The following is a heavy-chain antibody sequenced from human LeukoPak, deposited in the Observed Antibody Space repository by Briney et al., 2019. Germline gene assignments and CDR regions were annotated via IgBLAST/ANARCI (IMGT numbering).Heavy chain of an antibody. CDR1: GFTFSSYA. CDR2: ISYDGSNK. D-gene: IGHD2-15*01. CDR3: ARDHCSGGSCYRTYYYYYGMDV. J-gene: IGHJ6*02. V-gene: IGHV3-30*04. Sequence: GGSLRLSCAASGFTFSSYAMHWVRQAPGKGLEWVAVISYDGSNKYYADSVRGRFTISRDNSKNTLYLQMNSLRAEDTAVYYCARDHCSGGSCYRTYYYYYGMDVWGQGTTVTVSS.